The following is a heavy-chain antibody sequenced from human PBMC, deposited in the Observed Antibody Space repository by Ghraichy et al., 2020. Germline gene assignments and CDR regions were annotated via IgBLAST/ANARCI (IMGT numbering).Heavy chain of an antibody. Sequence: SETLSLTCSVSGGSIRDYYWSWIRQSPRKGLEWIGYIYSSGTTDYNPSLRSRVTMSVDTSKDQFSLNLSFITAPDTAVYYCARHADGYGIHFDYWGQGTLVSVSS. J-gene: IGHJ4*02. V-gene: IGHV4-59*08. CDR3: ARHADGYGIHFDY. D-gene: IGHD5-24*01. CDR1: GGSIRDYY. CDR2: IYSSGTT.